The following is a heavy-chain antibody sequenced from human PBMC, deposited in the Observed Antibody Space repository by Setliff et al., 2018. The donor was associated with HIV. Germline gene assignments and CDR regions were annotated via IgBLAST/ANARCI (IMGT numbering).Heavy chain of an antibody. Sequence: GESLKISCKGSGYSFTSYWIGWVRQMPGKGLEWMGIIYPGDSDTRYSPSFQGQVTISADKSISTAYLQWSSLKASDTAMYYCARGNYDILTGYIGYYDYWGQGTLVNVSS. CDR2: IYPGDSDT. CDR1: GYSFTSYW. J-gene: IGHJ4*02. D-gene: IGHD3-9*01. CDR3: ARGNYDILTGYIGYYDY. V-gene: IGHV5-51*01.